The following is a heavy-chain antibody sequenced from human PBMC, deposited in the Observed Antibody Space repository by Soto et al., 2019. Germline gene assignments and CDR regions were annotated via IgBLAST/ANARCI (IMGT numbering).Heavy chain of an antibody. J-gene: IGHJ3*02. D-gene: IGHD3-3*01. Sequence: ASVKVSCKASGYTFTSYAMHWVRQAPGQRLEWMGWINAGNGNTKYSQKFQGRVTITRDTSASTAYMELSSLRSEDTAVYYCARDSARYDFWSGYSSGPDDAFDIWGQGTMVTVSS. CDR3: ARDSARYDFWSGYSSGPDDAFDI. V-gene: IGHV1-3*01. CDR1: GYTFTSYA. CDR2: INAGNGNT.